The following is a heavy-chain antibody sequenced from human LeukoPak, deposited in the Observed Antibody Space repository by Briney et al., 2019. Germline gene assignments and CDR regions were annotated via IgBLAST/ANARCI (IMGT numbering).Heavy chain of an antibody. D-gene: IGHD2-15*01. CDR2: IYYSGST. V-gene: IGHV4-59*01. J-gene: IGHJ4*02. Sequence: SETLSLTCTVSGGSISSYYWSWIRQPPGKVLEWIGYIYYSGSTNYNPSLKSRVTISVDTSKNQFSLKLSSVTAADTAVYYCARYCSGGSCYPSPYGSVIYYFDYWGQGPRSPSPQ. CDR1: GGSISSYY. CDR3: ARYCSGGSCYPSPYGSVIYYFDY.